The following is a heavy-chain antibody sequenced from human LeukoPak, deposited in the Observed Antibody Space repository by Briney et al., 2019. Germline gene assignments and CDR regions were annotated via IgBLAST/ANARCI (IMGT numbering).Heavy chain of an antibody. Sequence: PSETLSLTCAVYGGSFSGYYWSWIRQPPGKGLEWIGEINHSGSTNYNPSLKSRVTISVDTSKNQFSLKLSSVTAADTAVYYCASYSVDTAMVRGIDYCGQGTLVTVSS. CDR1: GGSFSGYY. V-gene: IGHV4-34*01. CDR2: INHSGST. CDR3: ASYSVDTAMVRGIDY. J-gene: IGHJ4*02. D-gene: IGHD5-18*01.